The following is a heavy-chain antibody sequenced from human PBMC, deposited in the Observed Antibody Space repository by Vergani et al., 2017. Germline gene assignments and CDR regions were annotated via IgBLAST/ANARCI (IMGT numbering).Heavy chain of an antibody. CDR2: IIPIFGTA. CDR1: GGTFSSYA. V-gene: IGHV1-69*01. Sequence: QVQLVQSGAEVKKPGSSVKVSCKASGGTFSSYAISWVRQAPGQGLEWMGGIIPIFGTANYAQKFQGRVPITADESTSTAYMELSSLRSEDTAVYYCARVYCSSTSCYIGIDWYFDLWGRGTLVTVSS. D-gene: IGHD2-2*02. CDR3: ARVYCSSTSCYIGIDWYFDL. J-gene: IGHJ2*01.